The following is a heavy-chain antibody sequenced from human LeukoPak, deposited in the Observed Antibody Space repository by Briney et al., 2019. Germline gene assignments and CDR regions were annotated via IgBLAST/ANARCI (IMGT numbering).Heavy chain of an antibody. Sequence: GRSLRLSCAASGFTFDDYAMHWVRQAPGKGLEWVSGISWDSGSIGYADSVKGRFTISRDNAENSLYLQMNSLRAEDTALYYCAKDIRAYYDSSGYYDYWGQGTLVTVSS. CDR1: GFTFDDYA. CDR3: AKDIRAYYDSSGYYDY. D-gene: IGHD3-22*01. J-gene: IGHJ4*02. V-gene: IGHV3-9*01. CDR2: ISWDSGSI.